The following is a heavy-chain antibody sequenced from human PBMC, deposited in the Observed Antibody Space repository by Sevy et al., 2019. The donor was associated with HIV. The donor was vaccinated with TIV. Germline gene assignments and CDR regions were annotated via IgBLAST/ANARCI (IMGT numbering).Heavy chain of an antibody. D-gene: IGHD3-16*01. J-gene: IGHJ4*02. CDR1: GFIFSSYS. CDR3: AIDPRDGGDY. V-gene: IGHV3-48*02. CDR2: ISTGSTTI. Sequence: GGSLRLSCAASGFIFSSYSMNWVRQAPGKGLEWISYISTGSTTIYYADSVKGRFTVSRDNARSSLFLQMNSLRDEDTAVYYCAIDPRDGGDYWGQGTTVTVSS.